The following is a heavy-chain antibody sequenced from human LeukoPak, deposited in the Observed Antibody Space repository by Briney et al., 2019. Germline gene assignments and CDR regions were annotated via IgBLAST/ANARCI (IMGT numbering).Heavy chain of an antibody. J-gene: IGHJ4*02. D-gene: IGHD2-2*01. CDR1: GFTFSSHS. V-gene: IGHV3-21*01. Sequence: PGGSLRLSCAASGFTFSSHSMNWVRQAPGKGLEWVSSISSSSSYIYYADSVKGRFTISRDNSKNTLYLQMNSLRAEDTAVYYCARSGCSSTSCYRYFDCWGQGTLVTVSS. CDR2: ISSSSSYI. CDR3: ARSGCSSTSCYRYFDC.